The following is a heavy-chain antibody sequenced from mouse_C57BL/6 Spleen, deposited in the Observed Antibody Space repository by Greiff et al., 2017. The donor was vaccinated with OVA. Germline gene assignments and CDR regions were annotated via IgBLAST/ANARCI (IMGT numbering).Heavy chain of an antibody. CDR1: GFSLTSYG. Sequence: VLLVESGPGLVQPSQSLSITCTVSGFSLTSYGVHWVRQSPGKGLEWLGVIWSGGSTDYNAAFISRLSISKDNSKCQVFFKMNSLQADDTAIYYCARKNGNYRGYYAMDYWGQGTSVTVSS. J-gene: IGHJ4*01. CDR3: ARKNGNYRGYYAMDY. D-gene: IGHD2-1*01. V-gene: IGHV2-2*01. CDR2: IWSGGST.